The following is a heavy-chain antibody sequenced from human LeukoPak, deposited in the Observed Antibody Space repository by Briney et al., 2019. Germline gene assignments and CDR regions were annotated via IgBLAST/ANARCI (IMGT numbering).Heavy chain of an antibody. CDR3: AKDSDSTGAHYFDY. CDR1: GFTFSSYA. J-gene: IGHJ4*02. Sequence: GGSLRLSCAVSGFTFSSYAMTWVRQAPGKGLEWVSTISGSGANTYYADSVKGRFTISRDNSKNTLSLQMNSLRVEDTALYYCAKDSDSTGAHYFDYWGQGTLVTVSS. CDR2: ISGSGANT. V-gene: IGHV3-23*01. D-gene: IGHD3-22*01.